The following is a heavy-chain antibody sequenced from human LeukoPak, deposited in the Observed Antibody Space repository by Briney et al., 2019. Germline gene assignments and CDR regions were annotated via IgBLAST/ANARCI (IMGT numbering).Heavy chain of an antibody. CDR2: INPNSGGT. D-gene: IGHD3-22*01. CDR3: ARDLPYYYDSSGSQEAFDI. V-gene: IGHV1-2*02. Sequence: GASVKVSCKASGYTFTGYYMHWVRQAPGQGLEWMGWINPNSGGTNYAQKFQGRVTMTRDTSISTAYMELSRLRSDDTAVYYCARDLPYYYDSSGSQEAFDIWGQGTMVTVSS. CDR1: GYTFTGYY. J-gene: IGHJ3*02.